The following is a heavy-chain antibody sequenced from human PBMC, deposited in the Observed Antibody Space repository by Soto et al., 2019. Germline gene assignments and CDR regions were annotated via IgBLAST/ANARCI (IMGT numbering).Heavy chain of an antibody. CDR2: TDWDNDY. J-gene: IGHJ4*02. CDR1: GFSLASTGVA. CDR3: GYRRRYTTTFSDY. V-gene: IGHV2-5*02. D-gene: IGHD3-16*02. Sequence: QITLKEPGPTLVEPTQTLTLTCSFSGFSLASTGVAVGWIRHSPGKPLQWLALTDWDNDYRYNTSLKSRLTLSRDTSKDPVVLTMTNMDPVDTGTYYCGYRRRYTTTFSDYWGQGTLVTLSS.